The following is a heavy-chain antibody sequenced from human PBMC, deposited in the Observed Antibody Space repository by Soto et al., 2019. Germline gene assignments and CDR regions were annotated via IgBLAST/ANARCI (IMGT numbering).Heavy chain of an antibody. J-gene: IGHJ4*02. CDR3: ARGPLAYFDY. D-gene: IGHD6-13*01. CDR2: ISYSGST. V-gene: IGHV4-30-4*01. CDR1: GGSISSGGYY. Sequence: SETLSLTCTVSGGSISSGGYYWSWIRQHPGTGLEWIGHISYSGSTYYNTSLKSRVTISVDTSKNQFSLNLNSVTAADTAVYFCARGPLAYFDYWGRGTQVTVSS.